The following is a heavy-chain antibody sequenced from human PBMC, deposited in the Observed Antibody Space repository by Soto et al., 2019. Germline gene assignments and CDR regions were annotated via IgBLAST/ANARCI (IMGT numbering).Heavy chain of an antibody. Sequence: EVQVVESGGGLVQAGASLRVSCAASGFTFSTYWMHWVRQAPGKGLMWLSRIKGDGSATNYADSVKGRFTISRDNAKNKVYLEMNRLRGEGTAVYYLARGGPGAYWFHPLGQGTLVSVPP. V-gene: IGHV3-74*01. CDR3: ARGGPGAYWFHP. J-gene: IGHJ5*02. D-gene: IGHD3-16*01. CDR2: IKGDGSAT. CDR1: GFTFSTYW.